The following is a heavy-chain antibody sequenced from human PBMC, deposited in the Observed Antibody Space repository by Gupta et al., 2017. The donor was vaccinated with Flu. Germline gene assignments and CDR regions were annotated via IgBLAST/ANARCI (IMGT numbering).Heavy chain of an antibody. V-gene: IGHV3-9*03. CDR3: VRDEEQVSVDTSIDF. CDR2: ITWNSGTI. CDR1: GFTFADHA. J-gene: IGHJ4*02. D-gene: IGHD1-26*01. Sequence: EVQLVESGGGLVQPGRSLRHSCAASGFTFADHAMHWVRLAPGKGLEWVAGITWNSGTIGYAYSWKGRFTISRDNAKKLLYLQIKRLSDENLAFYYGVRDEEQVSVDTSIDFWGQGALVTVST.